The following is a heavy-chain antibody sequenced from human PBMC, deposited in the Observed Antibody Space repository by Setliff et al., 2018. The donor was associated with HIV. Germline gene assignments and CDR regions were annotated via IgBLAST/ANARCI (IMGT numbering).Heavy chain of an antibody. CDR2: NSGYGEET. V-gene: IGHV3-23*01. D-gene: IGHD5-12*01. CDR1: GFTFRTYA. CDR3: ARVQYSPAGGYFDL. J-gene: IGHJ2*01. Sequence: GESLKISCVGSGFTFRTYAMGWVRQAPGKGLEWVSSNSGYGEETYYADSAKGRFSISRDNSKNTLYLQMNRLRAEDTAVYYCARVQYSPAGGYFDLWGRGTLVTVSS.